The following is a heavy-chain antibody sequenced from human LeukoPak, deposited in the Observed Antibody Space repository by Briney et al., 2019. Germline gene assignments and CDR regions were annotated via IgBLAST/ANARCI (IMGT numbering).Heavy chain of an antibody. Sequence: GGSLRLSCAASGFIFGGYAMHWVRQAPGKGLEWVAVISYDGSNKYYADSVKGRFTISRDNSKNTLYLQMNSLRAEDTAVYYCARDGRGYHDSSGLFDYWGQGTLVTVSS. V-gene: IGHV3-30-3*01. CDR1: GFIFGGYA. J-gene: IGHJ4*02. CDR2: ISYDGSNK. D-gene: IGHD3-22*01. CDR3: ARDGRGYHDSSGLFDY.